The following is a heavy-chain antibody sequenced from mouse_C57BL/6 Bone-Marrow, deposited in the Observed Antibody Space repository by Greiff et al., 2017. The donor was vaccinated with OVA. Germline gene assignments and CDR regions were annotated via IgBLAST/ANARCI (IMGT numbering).Heavy chain of an antibody. CDR1: SYTFTSYW. Sequence: VQLQQPGTELVKPGASVKLSCKASSYTFTSYWMHWVKQRPGQGLEWIGNINPSNGGTNYNEKFKSKATLTVDKSSSTAYMQLSSLTSEDSAVYYCARERRWLPPWFAYWGQGTLVTVSA. V-gene: IGHV1-53*01. CDR3: ARERRWLPPWFAY. J-gene: IGHJ3*01. CDR2: INPSNGGT. D-gene: IGHD2-3*01.